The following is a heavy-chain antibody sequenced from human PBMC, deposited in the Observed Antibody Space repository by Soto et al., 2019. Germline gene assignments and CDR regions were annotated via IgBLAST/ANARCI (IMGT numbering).Heavy chain of an antibody. Sequence: PGESLKVSCNGSGYSFTSYWIGWVRQMPGKGLEWMGIINPADSDTRYSPSFQGQVTVSVDKSISTAYLQRGSLKASDTAMYYCVRPDSTGYYSHWGQGTPVTVSS. CDR3: VRPDSTGYYSH. CDR1: GYSFTSYW. D-gene: IGHD3-9*01. J-gene: IGHJ4*02. CDR2: INPADSDT. V-gene: IGHV5-51*01.